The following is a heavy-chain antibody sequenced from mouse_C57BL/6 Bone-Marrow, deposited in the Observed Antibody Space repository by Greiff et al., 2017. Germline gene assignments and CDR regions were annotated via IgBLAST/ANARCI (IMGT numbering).Heavy chain of an antibody. CDR3: ARSSTVFYYFDY. V-gene: IGHV1-47*01. J-gene: IGHJ2*01. CDR1: GYTFTTYP. D-gene: IGHD1-1*01. CDR2: FHPYNGDH. Sequence: QVQLQQSGAELVKPGASVKMSCKASGYTFTTYPIEWMKQNHGKSLEWIGNFHPYNGDHKYNEKFKGKDTLTAEKSSNTVYLEISRLTSDYSAVYYCARSSTVFYYFDYWGQGTTLTVSS.